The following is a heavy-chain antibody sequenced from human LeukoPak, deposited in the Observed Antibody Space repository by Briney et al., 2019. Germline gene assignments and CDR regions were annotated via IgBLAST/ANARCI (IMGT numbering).Heavy chain of an antibody. D-gene: IGHD5-18*01. V-gene: IGHV3-23*01. CDR2: ISGSGGST. CDR1: GFTFSSYA. J-gene: IGHJ6*03. CDR3: AKDAGYSYGYAGFYYYYYMDV. Sequence: GGSLRLSCAASGFTFSSYATSWVRQAPGKGLEWVSAISGSGGSTYYADSVKGRFTISRDNSKNTLYLQMNSLRAEDTAVYYCAKDAGYSYGYAGFYYYYYMDVWGKGTTVTVSS.